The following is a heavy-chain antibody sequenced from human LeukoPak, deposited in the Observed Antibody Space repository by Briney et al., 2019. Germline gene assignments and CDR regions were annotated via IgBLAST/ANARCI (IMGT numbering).Heavy chain of an antibody. CDR3: ARDPNQYYDYVWGSYRYNWFDP. D-gene: IGHD3-16*02. CDR1: GYTFTGYY. CDR2: ISPNSGGT. V-gene: IGHV1-2*02. Sequence: ASVKVSCKASGYTFTGYYMHWVRQAPGQGLEWMGWISPNSGGTNYAQKFQGGVTMTRDTSISTAYMELSRLRSDDTAVYYCARDPNQYYDYVWGSYRYNWFDPWGQGTLVTVSS. J-gene: IGHJ5*02.